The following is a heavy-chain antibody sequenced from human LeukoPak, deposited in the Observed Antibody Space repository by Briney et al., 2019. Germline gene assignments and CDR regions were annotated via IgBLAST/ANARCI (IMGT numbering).Heavy chain of an antibody. D-gene: IGHD3-22*01. CDR2: ISAGADVI. Sequence: GGSLRLSCEAAGFSFRDYPMGWVRRASGKRLEWVSGISAGADVIFYADPVKGRFTISRDNSKNTLYLQMNSLRAEDTAVYYCANYYYDTSGYKNWGQGTLVTVSS. CDR3: ANYYYDTSGYKN. J-gene: IGHJ4*02. CDR1: GFSFRDYP. V-gene: IGHV3-23*01.